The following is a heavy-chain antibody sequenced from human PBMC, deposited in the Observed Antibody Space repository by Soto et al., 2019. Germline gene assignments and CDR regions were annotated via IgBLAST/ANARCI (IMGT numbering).Heavy chain of an antibody. D-gene: IGHD2-15*01. CDR1: GGSISSGGYY. Sequence: SETLSLTCTVSGGSISSGGYYWSWIRQHPGKGLEWIGYIYYSGSTYYNPSLKSRVTISVDTSKNQFSLKLSSVTAADTAVYYCATYCSGGSCYLDYWGQGTMVTVSS. V-gene: IGHV4-31*03. CDR3: ATYCSGGSCYLDY. J-gene: IGHJ4*03. CDR2: IYYSGST.